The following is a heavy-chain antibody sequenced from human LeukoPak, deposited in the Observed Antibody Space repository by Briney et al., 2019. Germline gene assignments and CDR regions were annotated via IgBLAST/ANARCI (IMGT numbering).Heavy chain of an antibody. D-gene: IGHD2-21*01. CDR2: EYYSGST. CDR3: AREANSPTARYWYFDL. J-gene: IGHJ2*01. V-gene: IGHV4-59*02. Sequence: SETLSLTCTVSGGSVSSYYWSWMRQSPGKGLEWIGYEYYSGSTNYNPALKSRVTISLDTSENQFSLKLSSVTAADTAVYYCAREANSPTARYWYFDLWGRGTQVTVSS. CDR1: GGSVSSYY.